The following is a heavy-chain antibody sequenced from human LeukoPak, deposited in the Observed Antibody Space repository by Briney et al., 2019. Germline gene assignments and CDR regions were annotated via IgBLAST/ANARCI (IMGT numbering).Heavy chain of an antibody. CDR1: GYTFTSYG. J-gene: IGHJ4*02. V-gene: IGHV1-18*01. CDR2: ISAYNGNT. Sequence: GASVKVSCKASGYTFTSYGISWVRQAPGQGLEWMAWISAYNGNTNYAQKLQGRVTMTTDTSTSTAYMELRSLRSDDTAVYYCARVPDYGDYLHFDYWGQGTLVTVSS. D-gene: IGHD4-17*01. CDR3: ARVPDYGDYLHFDY.